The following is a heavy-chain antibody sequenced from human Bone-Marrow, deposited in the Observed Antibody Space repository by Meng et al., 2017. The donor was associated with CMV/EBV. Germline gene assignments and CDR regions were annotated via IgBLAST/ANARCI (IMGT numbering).Heavy chain of an antibody. V-gene: IGHV4-59*01. CDR3: ARDLLYSSRQGGLDV. D-gene: IGHD6-13*01. Sequence: GSLRFSCTVSGGSISSYYWSWIRQPPGKGLEWIGYIYYSGSTNYNPSLKSRVTISVDTSKNQFSLKLSSVTAADTAVYYCARDLLYSSRQGGLDVWGQGTTVTVSS. J-gene: IGHJ6*02. CDR1: GGSISSYY. CDR2: IYYSGST.